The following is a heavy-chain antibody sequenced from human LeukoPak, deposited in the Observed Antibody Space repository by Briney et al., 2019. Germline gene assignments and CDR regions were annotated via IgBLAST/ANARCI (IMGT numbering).Heavy chain of an antibody. J-gene: IGHJ6*02. V-gene: IGHV3-23*01. CDR2: ISGSGGSA. CDR1: GFTFSSYA. Sequence: GGSLRLSCAVSGFTFSSYAMSWVRQAPGKGLEWVSAISGSGGSAYYADSVKGRFTISRDNSKNTLYLQMNSLRAKDTAVYYCATKASAQYYYYYYGMDVWGQGTTVTVSS. CDR3: ATKASAQYYYYYYGMDV.